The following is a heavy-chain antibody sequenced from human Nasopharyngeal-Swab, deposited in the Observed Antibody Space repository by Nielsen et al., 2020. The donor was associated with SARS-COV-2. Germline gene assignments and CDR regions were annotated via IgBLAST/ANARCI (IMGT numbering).Heavy chain of an antibody. J-gene: IGHJ4*02. V-gene: IGHV4-34*01. CDR2: INHIGST. CDR3: ARGRYYGDYDY. D-gene: IGHD4-17*01. CDR1: GGSFTTYS. Sequence: LSLAFAVNGGSFTTYSWIGIRQPPGKGLVWIWEINHIGSTNYNTYNPSLKSRITISLATSKNQFSLPLTAVTAADTTIYFCARGRYYGDYDYWGQGALVTVSS.